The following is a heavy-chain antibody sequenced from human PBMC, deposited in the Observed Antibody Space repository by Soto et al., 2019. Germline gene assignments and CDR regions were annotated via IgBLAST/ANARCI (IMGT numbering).Heavy chain of an antibody. Sequence: SETLSLTCTVSGGSISSSSYYWGWIRQPPGKGLEWIGSIYYSGSTYYNPSLKSRVTISVDTSKNQFSLKLSSVTAADTAVYYCARGMGDWYGDWFDPWGQGTLLTVSS. CDR1: GGSISSSSYY. V-gene: IGHV4-39*01. CDR2: IYYSGST. J-gene: IGHJ5*02. D-gene: IGHD2-21*02. CDR3: ARGMGDWYGDWFDP.